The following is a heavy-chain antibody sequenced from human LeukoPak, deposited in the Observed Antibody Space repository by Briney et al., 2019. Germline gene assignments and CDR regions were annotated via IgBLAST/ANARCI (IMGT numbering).Heavy chain of an antibody. Sequence: SETLSLTCTVSGGSISSSSYYWGWVRQPPGKGLEWIGSIYYTEGAYYNPSLKSRVTISIDTSKNQFSLKLNSVTAADTAVYYCARTVTTVTTPYYYGMDVWGQGTTVTVSS. CDR1: GGSISSSSYY. D-gene: IGHD4-17*01. V-gene: IGHV4-39*07. CDR2: IYYTEGA. CDR3: ARTVTTVTTPYYYGMDV. J-gene: IGHJ6*02.